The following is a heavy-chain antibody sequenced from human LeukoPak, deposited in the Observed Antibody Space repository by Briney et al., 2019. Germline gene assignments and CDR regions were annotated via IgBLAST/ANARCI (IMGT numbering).Heavy chain of an antibody. Sequence: ASGKVSCKASGYIFTGYFMHWVRQAPGQGLEWMGRINPNSDDTNYAQQFQGRVTMTRDTSISTAYMELSRLRSDDTAVYYCARNYYDILTGYLDLPYFQHWGQGTLVTVSS. D-gene: IGHD3-9*01. J-gene: IGHJ1*01. CDR1: GYIFTGYF. V-gene: IGHV1-2*06. CDR3: ARNYYDILTGYLDLPYFQH. CDR2: INPNSDDT.